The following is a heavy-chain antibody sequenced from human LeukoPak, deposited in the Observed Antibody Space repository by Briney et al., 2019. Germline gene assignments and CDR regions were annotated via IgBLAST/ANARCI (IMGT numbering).Heavy chain of an antibody. D-gene: IGHD2-2*01. CDR3: ARDHSTSYYGFDY. Sequence: KASETLSLTCTVSGGSISSYFWSWIRQPPGKGLEWIGNIYNSGSTNYNPSLKSRVTISVDTSKNQFSLKVSSVTAADTAVYYCARDHSTSYYGFDYWLEATLVTVSS. CDR2: IYNSGST. CDR1: GGSISSYF. V-gene: IGHV4-4*08. J-gene: IGHJ4*02.